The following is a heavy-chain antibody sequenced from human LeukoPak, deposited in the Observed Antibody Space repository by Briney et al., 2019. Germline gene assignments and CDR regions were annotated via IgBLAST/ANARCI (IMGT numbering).Heavy chain of an antibody. CDR3: ARVSPSNDEQWDLDY. D-gene: IGHD1-26*01. CDR1: GFTFSSYG. Sequence: GGSLRLSCAASGFTFSSYGMSWVRQAPGKGLEWVSAISGSGGSTYYADSVKGRFTISRDNSKNTLYLQMNSLRAEDTAVYYCARVSPSNDEQWDLDYWGQGTLVTVSS. J-gene: IGHJ4*02. CDR2: ISGSGGST. V-gene: IGHV3-23*01.